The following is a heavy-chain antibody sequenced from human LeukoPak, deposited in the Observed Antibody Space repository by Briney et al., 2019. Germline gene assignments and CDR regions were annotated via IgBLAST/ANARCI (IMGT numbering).Heavy chain of an antibody. CDR2: IYSGYST. D-gene: IGHD2-2*01. Sequence: GGSLRLSCAASGFTVSSNYMSWVRQAPGKGLEWVSVIYSGYSTYYADPVKGRFTIPRDNSKNTIYLQMHSLRAEDTAVYYCARDSTSNWSFDYWGQGTLVTVSS. CDR1: GFTVSSNY. V-gene: IGHV3-53*01. CDR3: ARDSTSNWSFDY. J-gene: IGHJ4*02.